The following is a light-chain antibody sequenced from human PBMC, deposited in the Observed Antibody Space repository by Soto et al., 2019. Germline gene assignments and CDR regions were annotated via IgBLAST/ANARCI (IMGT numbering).Light chain of an antibody. Sequence: SALAQPAYVSGSPGQSITISCTGTSSDVGGYSYVSWYQQHPGKAPKLMIYDVTNRPSGVSNRFSGSKSGNAASLTISGLRAEDEADYYCSSYTSISTYVFGNGTKVTVL. CDR2: DVT. CDR3: SSYTSISTYV. J-gene: IGLJ1*01. V-gene: IGLV2-14*01. CDR1: SSDVGGYSY.